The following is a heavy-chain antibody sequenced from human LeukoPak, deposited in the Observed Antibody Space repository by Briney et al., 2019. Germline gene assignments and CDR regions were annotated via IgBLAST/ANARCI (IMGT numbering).Heavy chain of an antibody. CDR3: ARGSSDQLLSGDY. CDR2: IIPIFGTA. CDR1: GGTFSSYA. J-gene: IGHJ4*02. D-gene: IGHD2-2*01. Sequence: SVKVSCKASGGTFSSYAISWVRQAPGQGLEWMGRIIPIFGTANYAQKFQGRVTITTDESTSSAYMELSSLRSEDTAVYYCARGSSDQLLSGDYWGQGTLVTVSS. V-gene: IGHV1-69*05.